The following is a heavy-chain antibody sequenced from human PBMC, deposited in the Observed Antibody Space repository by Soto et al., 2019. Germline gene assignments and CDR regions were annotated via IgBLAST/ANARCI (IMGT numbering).Heavy chain of an antibody. CDR1: GGSISSGDYY. CDR2: IYYSGST. Sequence: QVQLQESGPGLVKPSQALSLTCTVSGGSISSGDYYWSWVRQPPGRGLEWIGYIYYSGSTWYNPSLKSRVTISIYTSKDQFSLKLRSVTSADTAVYYCARDRITMVRGAVDAFDIWGQGTMVTVSS. V-gene: IGHV4-30-4*01. CDR3: ARDRITMVRGAVDAFDI. D-gene: IGHD3-10*01. J-gene: IGHJ3*02.